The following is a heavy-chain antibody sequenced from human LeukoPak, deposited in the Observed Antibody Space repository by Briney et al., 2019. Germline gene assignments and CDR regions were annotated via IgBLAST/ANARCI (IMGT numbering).Heavy chain of an antibody. J-gene: IGHJ4*02. D-gene: IGHD3-22*01. CDR2: IDSSSYNI. CDR1: GFTFSIYS. Sequence: GGSLRLSCVASGFTFSIYSMNWVDQAPGKGLEWVSSIDSSSYNIYYADSVKGRFTISRDNAQSSVFLQMNSLRAEDTAVYYCARDLAYYYDRNYDWGQGTLVTVSS. CDR3: ARDLAYYYDRNYD. V-gene: IGHV3-21*01.